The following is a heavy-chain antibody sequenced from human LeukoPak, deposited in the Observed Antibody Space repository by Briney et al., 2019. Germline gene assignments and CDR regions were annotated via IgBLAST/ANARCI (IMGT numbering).Heavy chain of an antibody. Sequence: GGYLRLSCEVSGLTFSTYWMTWVRQAPGKGLESVASINQNGREKYYVDSVKGRFTISRDKAKDSLYLQMNSLRDEDMAVYYCARSLGDDWGQGTLVTVSS. CDR2: INQNGREK. D-gene: IGHD3-16*01. V-gene: IGHV3-7*01. CDR1: GLTFSTYW. CDR3: ARSLGDD. J-gene: IGHJ4*02.